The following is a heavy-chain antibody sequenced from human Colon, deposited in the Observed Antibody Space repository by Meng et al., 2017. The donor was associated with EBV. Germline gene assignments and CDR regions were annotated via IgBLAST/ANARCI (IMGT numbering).Heavy chain of an antibody. CDR1: GGSISSGDYY. V-gene: IGHV4-30-4*01. J-gene: IGHJ5*02. D-gene: IGHD4-17*01. Sequence: QVPPRESVPGLLHTSQTRSLTRTVAGGSISSGDYYCSWIRQPPGKGLEWIGYIYYSGSTYSNASLKSRVTISIDRSKNQFSLKLSSVTAADTAVYYCARDRKHYGERGWFDPWGQGTLVTVSS. CDR2: IYYSGST. CDR3: ARDRKHYGERGWFDP.